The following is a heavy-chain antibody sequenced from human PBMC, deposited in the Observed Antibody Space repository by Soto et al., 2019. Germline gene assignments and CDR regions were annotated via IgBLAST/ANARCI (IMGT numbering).Heavy chain of an antibody. CDR1: GFTFSSYG. Sequence: PGGSLRLSCAASGFTFSSYGMHWVRQAPGKGLEWVAVIWYDGSNKYYADSVKGRFTISRDNSKNTLYLQMNSLRAEDTAVYYCARHWSEGATRYAFDIWGQGTMVTVSS. J-gene: IGHJ3*02. D-gene: IGHD1-26*01. V-gene: IGHV3-33*01. CDR2: IWYDGSNK. CDR3: ARHWSEGATRYAFDI.